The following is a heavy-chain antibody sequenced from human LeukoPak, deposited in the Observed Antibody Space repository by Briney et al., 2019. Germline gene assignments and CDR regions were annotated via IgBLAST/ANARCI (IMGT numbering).Heavy chain of an antibody. CDR2: IYYSGST. CDR1: GGSISSGDYY. D-gene: IGHD3-9*01. J-gene: IGHJ4*02. Sequence: RASQTLSLTCTVSGGSISSGDYYWSWIRQPPGKGLEWIGYIYYSGSTYYNPSLKGRVTISVDTSKNQFSLKLSSVTAADTAVYYCAREVYDILTGYIIDYWGQGTLVTVSS. CDR3: AREVYDILTGYIIDY. V-gene: IGHV4-30-4*01.